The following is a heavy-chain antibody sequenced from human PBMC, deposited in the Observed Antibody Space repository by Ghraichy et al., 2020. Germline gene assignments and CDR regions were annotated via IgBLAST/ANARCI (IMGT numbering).Heavy chain of an antibody. D-gene: IGHD3-10*01. CDR3: ARDPSPSYYGSGFNWFDP. CDR1: GGSISSGDYY. J-gene: IGHJ5*02. V-gene: IGHV4-30-4*01. CDR2: IYYSGST. Sequence: SETLSLTCTVSGGSISSGDYYWSWIRQPPGKGLEWIGYIYYSGSTYYNPSLKSRVTISVDTSKNQFSLKLSSVTAADTAVYYCARDPSPSYYGSGFNWFDPWGQGTLVTVSS.